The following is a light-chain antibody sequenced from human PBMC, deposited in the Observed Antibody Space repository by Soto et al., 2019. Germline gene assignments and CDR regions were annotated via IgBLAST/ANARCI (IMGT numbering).Light chain of an antibody. Sequence: DFQMTQSPSTLSASVGDRVTITCRASQRISSWLAWYQQKPGKAPKLLSYKASSLESGVPSRFSGSRSGTEFTLTISSLQPDDFATYYCQQYNSYPYTFGHGTKLEIK. CDR2: KAS. V-gene: IGKV1-5*03. J-gene: IGKJ2*01. CDR1: QRISSW. CDR3: QQYNSYPYT.